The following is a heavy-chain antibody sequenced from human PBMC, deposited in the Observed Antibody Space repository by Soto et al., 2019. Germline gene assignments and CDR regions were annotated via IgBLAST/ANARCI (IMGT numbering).Heavy chain of an antibody. J-gene: IGHJ3*02. CDR2: IYYSGST. CDR3: ARDYRSAGENYYDSSGYPIDAFDI. D-gene: IGHD3-22*01. CDR1: GGSISSGGYY. V-gene: IGHV4-31*03. Sequence: PSETLSLTCTVSGGSISSGGYYWSWIRQHPGKGLEWIGYIYYSGSTYYNPSLKSRVTISVDTSKNQFSLKLSSVTAADTAVYYCARDYRSAGENYYDSSGYPIDAFDIWGQGTMVTVSS.